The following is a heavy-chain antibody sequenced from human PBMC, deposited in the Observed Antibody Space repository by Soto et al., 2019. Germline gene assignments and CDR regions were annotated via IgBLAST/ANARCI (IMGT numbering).Heavy chain of an antibody. CDR1: GFSLSNARMG. D-gene: IGHD3-10*01. V-gene: IGHV2-26*01. J-gene: IGHJ4*02. Sequence: QVTLKESGPVLVKPTETLTLTCTVSGFSLSNARMGVSWIRQPTGKALEWLAHIFSNDEKSYSTSLKSRLTISQDTSKSQVVLTMTNMDPVDTATYYCALSGILGELLFDYWCQGTLVTVSS. CDR3: ALSGILGELLFDY. CDR2: IFSNDEK.